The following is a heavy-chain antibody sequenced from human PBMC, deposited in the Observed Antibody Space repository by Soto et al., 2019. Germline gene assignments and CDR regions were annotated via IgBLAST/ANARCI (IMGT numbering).Heavy chain of an antibody. V-gene: IGHV3-23*01. CDR3: AKEVVRSITPFDY. D-gene: IGHD3-10*01. J-gene: IGHJ4*02. CDR2: ISGSGGST. Sequence: EVQLLESGGGLVQPGGSLRLSCAASGFTFSSDAMSWVRQAPGKGLEWVSAISGSGGSTYYADSVKGRFTISRDNSKNTLYLQMNSLRAEDTPVYYCAKEVVRSITPFDYWGQGTLVTVSS. CDR1: GFTFSSDA.